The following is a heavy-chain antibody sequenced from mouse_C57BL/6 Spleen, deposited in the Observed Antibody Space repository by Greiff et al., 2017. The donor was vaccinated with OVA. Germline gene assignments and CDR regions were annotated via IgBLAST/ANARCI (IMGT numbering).Heavy chain of an antibody. CDR3: AREGWFAY. J-gene: IGHJ3*01. Sequence: EVQRVESGGGLVKPGGSLKLSCAASGFTFSDYGMHWVRQAPEKGLEWVAYISSGSSTIYYADTVKGRFTISRDNAKNTLFRQMTSLRSEDTAMYYCAREGWFAYWGQGTLVTVSA. V-gene: IGHV5-17*01. CDR2: ISSGSSTI. CDR1: GFTFSDYG.